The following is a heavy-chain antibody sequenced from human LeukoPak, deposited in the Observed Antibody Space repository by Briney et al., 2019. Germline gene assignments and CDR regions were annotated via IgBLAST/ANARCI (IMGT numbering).Heavy chain of an antibody. CDR2: INAGNGNT. CDR3: ARGAEVESSRGFFDY. J-gene: IGHJ4*02. CDR1: GYTFTTYA. D-gene: IGHD6-19*01. V-gene: IGHV1-3*01. Sequence: ASVKVSCKASGYTFTTYAMHWVRQAPGERLEWMAWINAGNGNTMYSQKFQGRVTITRVTSASTVYMELSSLTSEDTGVYYCARGAEVESSRGFFDYWGQGTLVTVSS.